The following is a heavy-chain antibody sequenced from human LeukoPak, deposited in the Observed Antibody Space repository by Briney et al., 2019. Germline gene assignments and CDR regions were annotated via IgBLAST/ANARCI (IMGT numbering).Heavy chain of an antibody. D-gene: IGHD6-19*01. CDR2: LGDSSYTT. Sequence: GGSLRLSCAASGFTFSTYAMSWVRQAPGKGLEWVSALGDSSYTTYYADFVKGRFTVSRDNDKDTLFLQLNTLRTEDTAVYYCARWRAVTGKWCFDLWGRGTLVTVSS. CDR3: ARWRAVTGKWCFDL. V-gene: IGHV3-23*01. CDR1: GFTFSTYA. J-gene: IGHJ2*01.